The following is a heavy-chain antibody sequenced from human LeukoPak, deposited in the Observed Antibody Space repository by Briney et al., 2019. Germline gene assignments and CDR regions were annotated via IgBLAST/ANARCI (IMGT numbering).Heavy chain of an antibody. Sequence: SETLSLTCTVSGGSISSYYWSWIRQPPGKGLEWIGYIYYSGSTIYNPSLKGRVTISVDTSKNQFSLKLSSVTAADTAVYYCARGLRYSSGFDIWGQGTMVTVSS. CDR3: ARGLRYSSGFDI. J-gene: IGHJ3*02. D-gene: IGHD6-19*01. CDR2: IYYSGST. V-gene: IGHV4-59*01. CDR1: GGSISSYY.